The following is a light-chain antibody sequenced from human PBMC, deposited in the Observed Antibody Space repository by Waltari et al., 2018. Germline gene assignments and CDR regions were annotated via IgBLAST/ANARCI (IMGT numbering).Light chain of an antibody. CDR1: QSVGSSY. CDR2: AAS. V-gene: IGKV3-20*01. Sequence: ILLTQSPGTLSLSPGYRATVSCRASQSVGSSYLAWYQQKPGQAPRLLIYAASSRATGIPDRFSGSGSGTDFTLTINRLEPGDFAVYYCQQYGSPPYTFGQGTKLEL. CDR3: QQYGSPPYT. J-gene: IGKJ2*01.